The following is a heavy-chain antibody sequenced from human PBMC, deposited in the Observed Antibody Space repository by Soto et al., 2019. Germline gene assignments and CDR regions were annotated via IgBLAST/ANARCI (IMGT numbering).Heavy chain of an antibody. Sequence: SETLSLTCTVSGGSISSYYWSWIRQPPEKGLEWIGYIYYSGSTNYNPSLKSRVTISVDTSKNQFSLKLSSVTAADTAVYYCARHGMDYYDSSGYYYSPYYFDYWGKGTLVTVSS. CDR3: ARHGMDYYDSSGYYYSPYYFDY. J-gene: IGHJ4*02. CDR1: GGSISSYY. CDR2: IYYSGST. V-gene: IGHV4-59*08. D-gene: IGHD3-22*01.